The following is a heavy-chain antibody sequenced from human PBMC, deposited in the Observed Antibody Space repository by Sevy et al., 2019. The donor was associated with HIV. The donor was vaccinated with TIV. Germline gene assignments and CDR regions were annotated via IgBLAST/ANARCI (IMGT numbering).Heavy chain of an antibody. D-gene: IGHD3-22*01. V-gene: IGHV3-23*01. J-gene: IGHJ4*02. Sequence: GGSLRLSCAASGITISNYAMSWVRQAPGKGLEWVSGISGSGGSTYYEDSVKGRFTISRDNSKNTLYLQMNSLRAEDTAVYYCAKDAYYDTTHFDYWGQGTLVTVSS. CDR1: GITISNYA. CDR2: ISGSGGST. CDR3: AKDAYYDTTHFDY.